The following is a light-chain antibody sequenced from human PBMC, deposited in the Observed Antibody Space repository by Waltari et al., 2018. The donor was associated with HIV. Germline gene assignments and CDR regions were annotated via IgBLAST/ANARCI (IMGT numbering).Light chain of an antibody. J-gene: IGLJ2*01. CDR3: AVWDDRLSGRL. CDR2: RNN. Sequence: QSVLAQPRSVSGTPGQTVNISCSGSTSNVRNNYVYRYQQVTGVAPKLLIYRNNQRPSGVPDRFSGSKSGTSASLAISGLRTEDEAEYYCAVWDDRLSGRLFGGGTKVTVL. CDR1: TSNVRNNY. V-gene: IGLV1-47*01.